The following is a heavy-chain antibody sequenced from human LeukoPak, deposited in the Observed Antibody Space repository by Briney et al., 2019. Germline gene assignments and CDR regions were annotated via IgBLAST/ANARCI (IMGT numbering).Heavy chain of an antibody. J-gene: IGHJ5*02. V-gene: IGHV4-4*07. Sequence: TSETLSLTCTVSGGSIRSYWSWIRQPAGKGLEWIGRIYGSGSTDYNPSLKSRVTVSIDTSKNQFSLNLISVTAADTAVYYCARDSGTTGEVKFDPWGQGTLVTVSS. CDR1: GGSIRSY. CDR2: IYGSGST. D-gene: IGHD3-10*01. CDR3: ARDSGTTGEVKFDP.